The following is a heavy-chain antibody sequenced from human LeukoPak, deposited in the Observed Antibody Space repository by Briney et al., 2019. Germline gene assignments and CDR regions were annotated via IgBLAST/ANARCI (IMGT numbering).Heavy chain of an antibody. CDR2: IYPGDSDI. CDR3: ARPRDSSSQYYFDY. V-gene: IGHV5-51*01. D-gene: IGHD6-6*01. CDR1: GFSFTFTKNW. J-gene: IGHJ4*02. Sequence: GESLKISCKASGFSFTFTKNWIGWVRQMPGKGLEWMGIIYPGDSDIRYSPSFQGQVTISADKSISTAYLQWSNLKASDTAMYFCARPRDSSSQYYFDYWGQGTLVTVSS.